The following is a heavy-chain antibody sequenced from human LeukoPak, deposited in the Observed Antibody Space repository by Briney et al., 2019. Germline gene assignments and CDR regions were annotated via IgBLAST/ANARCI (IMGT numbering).Heavy chain of an antibody. J-gene: IGHJ6*02. CDR2: ITSSSSYI. Sequence: PGGSLRLSCAASGFTFSSYSMNWVRQAPGKGLEWVSSITSSSSYIYYADSVKGRFTISRDNSKNTVYLQMNSLRAGDTAVFYCARGFGGTGFHYKRYYGMDAWGQGTPVTVSS. D-gene: IGHD3-16*01. CDR1: GFTFSSYS. CDR3: ARGFGGTGFHYKRYYGMDA. V-gene: IGHV3-21*01.